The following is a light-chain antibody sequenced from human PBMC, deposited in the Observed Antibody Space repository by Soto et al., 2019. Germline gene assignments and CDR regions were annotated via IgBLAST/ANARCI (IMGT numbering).Light chain of an antibody. CDR1: QSISSW. CDR2: DAS. J-gene: IGKJ4*01. CDR3: QQSYSTVLPT. V-gene: IGKV1-5*01. Sequence: DIQITQSRSTLSESVGDRVTITCRASQSISSWLAWYQQKPGKAPKLLIYDASSLESGVPARFSGSGSGTDFTLIISSLQPEDFATYYCQQSYSTVLPTFGGGTKVDIK.